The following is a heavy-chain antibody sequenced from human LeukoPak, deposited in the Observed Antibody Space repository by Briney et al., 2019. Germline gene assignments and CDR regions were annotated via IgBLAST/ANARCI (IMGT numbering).Heavy chain of an antibody. D-gene: IGHD5-18*01. CDR2: ITIYNGDT. Sequence: GASVKVSCKASGYTFVTYGITWVRQAPGQGLEWMGGITIYNGDTHHAQKVQGRVTMTTDSSTSTAYMELRSLRSDDTAVYYCARDYTYGLFDYWGQGTLVTVSS. V-gene: IGHV1-18*04. J-gene: IGHJ4*02. CDR1: GYTFVTYG. CDR3: ARDYTYGLFDY.